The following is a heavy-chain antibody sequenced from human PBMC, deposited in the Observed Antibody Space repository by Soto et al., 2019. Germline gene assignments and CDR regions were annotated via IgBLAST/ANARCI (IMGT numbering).Heavy chain of an antibody. D-gene: IGHD6-19*01. CDR1: GGTFSNYP. CDR2: IIPIFGTV. Sequence: SVKASSNDPGGTFSNYPISSLRHYPGQGLEWMGGIIPIFGTVNYADSVKGRFTISRDNSKNTLYLQMNSLRAEDTAVYYWARGGIAVAGTGWCRGALVTVSS. J-gene: IGHJ4*02. CDR3: ARGGIAVAGTG. V-gene: IGHV1-69*05.